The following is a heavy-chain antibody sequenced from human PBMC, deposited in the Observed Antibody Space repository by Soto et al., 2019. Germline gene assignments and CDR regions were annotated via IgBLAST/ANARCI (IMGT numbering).Heavy chain of an antibody. D-gene: IGHD2-2*03. CDR1: GDSVSSNSAA. CDR2: TYYRSKWYN. J-gene: IGHJ6*02. Sequence: QTLSLTCAISGDSVSSNSAAWNWIRQSPSRGLEWLGRTYYRSKWYNDYAVSVKSRITINPDTSKNQFSLQLNSVTPEDTAVYYCAREGVDIVVVPAANFHYMDVWGQGSTVTVSS. CDR3: AREGVDIVVVPAANFHYMDV. V-gene: IGHV6-1*01.